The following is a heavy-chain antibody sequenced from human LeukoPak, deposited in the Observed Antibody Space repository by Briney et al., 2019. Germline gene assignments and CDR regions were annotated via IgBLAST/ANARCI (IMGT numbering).Heavy chain of an antibody. J-gene: IGHJ4*02. V-gene: IGHV3-23*01. D-gene: IGHD5-24*01. CDR1: GFTFSYYA. CDR2: IPGSGGAWVSSITGTASRP. Sequence: GGSLRLSCAASGFTFSYYAMSWVRQAPGKGLEWVSTIPGSGGAWVSSITGTASRPFYVDSVKGRFTISRDNSQNTLFLQMHSLRAEDTAVYYCAKKPATIKFPFDIWGQGTLVTVSP. CDR3: AKKPATIKFPFDI.